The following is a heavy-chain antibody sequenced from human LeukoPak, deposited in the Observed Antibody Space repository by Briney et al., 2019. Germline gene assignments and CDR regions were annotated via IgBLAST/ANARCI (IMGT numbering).Heavy chain of an antibody. D-gene: IGHD2-21*02. J-gene: IGHJ1*01. CDR1: GGSFSGYY. V-gene: IGHV4-34*01. Sequence: SETLSLTCAVYGGSFSGYYWSWIRQPPGKRLEWIGEINHSGSTNYNPSLKSRVTISVDTSKNQFSLKLSSVTAADTAVYYCARGREAYCGGDCYSGNQTVEYFQHWGQGTLVTVSS. CDR2: INHSGST. CDR3: ARGREAYCGGDCYSGNQTVEYFQH.